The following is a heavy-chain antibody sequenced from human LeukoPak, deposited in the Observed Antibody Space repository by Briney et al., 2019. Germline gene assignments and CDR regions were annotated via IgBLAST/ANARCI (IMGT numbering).Heavy chain of an antibody. CDR3: AREGEQLDY. D-gene: IGHD6-6*01. J-gene: IGHJ4*02. V-gene: IGHV4-59*01. CDR2: IYYSGST. CDR1: GVSISSYY. Sequence: KPSETLSLTCPVSGVSISSYYWSWIRPPPGKGLEWIGYIYYSGSTNYNPSLKSRVTISVGTSKNQFSLKLSSVTAADTAVYYCAREGEQLDYWGQGTLVTVSS.